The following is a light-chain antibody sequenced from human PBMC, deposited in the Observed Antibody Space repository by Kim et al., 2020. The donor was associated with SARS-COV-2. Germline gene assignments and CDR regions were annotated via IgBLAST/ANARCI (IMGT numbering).Light chain of an antibody. J-gene: IGLJ2*01. CDR2: RNN. CDR3: AAWDDSLSAHVV. CDR1: SSNIGSNY. Sequence: ELTQPPSASGTPGQRVTISCSGSSSNIGSNYVYWYQQLPGTAPKLLIYRNNQRPSGVPDRFSGSKSGTSASLAISGLRSEDEADYYCAAWDDSLSAHVVFGGGTKLTVL. V-gene: IGLV1-47*01.